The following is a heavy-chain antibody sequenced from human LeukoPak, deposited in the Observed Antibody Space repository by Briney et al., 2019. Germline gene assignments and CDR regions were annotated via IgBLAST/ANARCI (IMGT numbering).Heavy chain of an antibody. CDR3: ARGTFDP. Sequence: GGSLRLSCAASGFTFSSYSINWVRQAPGKGLEWVSTISSSSSYIFYADSVKGRFTISRDNAENSLYLQMHSLRAEDTAVYYCARGTFDPWGEGALLTVSP. V-gene: IGHV3-21*01. CDR1: GFTFSSYS. CDR2: ISSSSSYI. J-gene: IGHJ5*02.